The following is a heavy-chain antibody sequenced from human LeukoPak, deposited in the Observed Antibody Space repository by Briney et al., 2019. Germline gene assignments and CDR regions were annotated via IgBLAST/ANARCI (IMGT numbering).Heavy chain of an antibody. D-gene: IGHD1-26*01. CDR1: GGSISSYY. V-gene: IGHV4-4*07. CDR3: ARNRIVGANYYFDY. Sequence: PSETLSLTCTVSGGSISSYYWNWIRQPAGKGLEWIGRIYTSGSTNYNPSLKSRVTISVDTSKNQFSLRLSSVAAADTAVYYCARNRIVGANYYFDYWGQGTLVTVSS. J-gene: IGHJ4*02. CDR2: IYTSGST.